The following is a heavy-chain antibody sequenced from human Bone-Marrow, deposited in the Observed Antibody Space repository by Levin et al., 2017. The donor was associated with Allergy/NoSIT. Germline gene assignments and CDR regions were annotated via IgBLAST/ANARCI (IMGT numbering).Heavy chain of an antibody. CDR3: AKDMTPDYYAQYYFDY. CDR2: ISWNSGSI. J-gene: IGHJ4*02. Sequence: GGSLRLSCAASGFTFDDYAMHWVRQAPGKGLEWVSGISWNSGSIGYADSVKGRFTISRDNAKNSLYLQMNSLRAEDTALYYCAKDMTPDYYAQYYFDYWGQGTLVTVSS. CDR1: GFTFDDYA. D-gene: IGHD3-10*01. V-gene: IGHV3-9*01.